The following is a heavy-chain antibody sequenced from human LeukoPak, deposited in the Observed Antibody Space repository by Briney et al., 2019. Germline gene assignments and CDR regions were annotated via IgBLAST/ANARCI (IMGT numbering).Heavy chain of an antibody. CDR2: ISGSGGST. J-gene: IGHJ4*02. V-gene: IGHV3-23*01. Sequence: PGGSLRLSCAASGFTFSIYAMNWVRQAPEKGLEWVSGISGSGGSTYYADSVKGRFTISRDNSKNTLYLQMNSLRAEDTAVYYCAKDGFDYYDSSGYYYFNYWGQGTLVTVSS. CDR1: GFTFSIYA. D-gene: IGHD3-22*01. CDR3: AKDGFDYYDSSGYYYFNY.